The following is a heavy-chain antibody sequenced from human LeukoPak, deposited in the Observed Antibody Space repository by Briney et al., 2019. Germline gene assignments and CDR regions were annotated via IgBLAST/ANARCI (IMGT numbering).Heavy chain of an antibody. Sequence: ASVTVSFTGSGYTFTIYGISWVRQAPGQGLEWMGWISAYNGNTNNSQKLQGRVTITTDTSTSTAYIELRSLRSDDTSVYYCARGHLTDLTGYYPPAYTDFDYWGQGTLVTVSS. V-gene: IGHV1-18*01. D-gene: IGHD3-9*01. CDR2: ISAYNGNT. CDR1: GYTFTIYG. CDR3: ARGHLTDLTGYYPPAYTDFDY. J-gene: IGHJ4*02.